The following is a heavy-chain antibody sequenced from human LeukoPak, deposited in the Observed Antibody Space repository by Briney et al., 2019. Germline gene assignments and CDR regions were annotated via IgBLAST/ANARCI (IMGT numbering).Heavy chain of an antibody. CDR2: ISSSGSTI. D-gene: IGHD1-26*01. CDR3: ARSSYRADY. CDR1: GFTFSSYE. Sequence: PGGSLRLSCAASGFTFSSYEMNWVRQAPGKGLEWVSYISSSGSTIYYADSVKGRFTIARDNAKNSLYLQMNSLRAEDTAVYYCARSSYRADYWGQGTLVTVSS. J-gene: IGHJ4*02. V-gene: IGHV3-48*03.